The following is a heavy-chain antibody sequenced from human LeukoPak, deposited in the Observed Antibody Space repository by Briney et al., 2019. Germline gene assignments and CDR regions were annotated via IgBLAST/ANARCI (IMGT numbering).Heavy chain of an antibody. Sequence: ASVKVSFTASGYTFTTYYMHWVRQAPGQGLEWMGIINCSGGSTIYAQKFQGRVTMTRDTSTRTVYMELSSLRSEDTAVYYCARESSVTAMDIGSYWGQGTLVTVSS. CDR3: ARESSVTAMDIGSY. D-gene: IGHD2-2*03. J-gene: IGHJ4*02. CDR1: GYTFTTYY. CDR2: INCSGGST. V-gene: IGHV1-46*01.